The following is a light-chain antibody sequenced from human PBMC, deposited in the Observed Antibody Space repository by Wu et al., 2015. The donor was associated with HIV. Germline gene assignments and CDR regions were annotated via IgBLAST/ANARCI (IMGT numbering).Light chain of an antibody. CDR1: QSVSSNH. CDR2: GAS. Sequence: ESVLTQSPGTLSLSPGETATLSCRASQSVSSNHLAWYQQRPGQTPRLLIYGASSRATGIPDRFSGTGSGTDFTLTISRLEPEDFAVYYCQHFGHSLLFGGGTKVEIK. V-gene: IGKV3-20*01. J-gene: IGKJ4*01. CDR3: QHFGHSLL.